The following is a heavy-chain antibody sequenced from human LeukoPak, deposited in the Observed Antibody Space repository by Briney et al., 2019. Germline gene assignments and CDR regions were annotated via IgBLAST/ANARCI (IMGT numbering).Heavy chain of an antibody. Sequence: PGGSLRLSCAASGFTFDDYAMHWVRQAPGKGLEWVSGISWNSGGIGYADSVKGRFTISRDNAKNSLYLQMNSLRAEDMALYFCAKDIGYSYGYGLDYWGQGTLVTVSS. CDR1: GFTFDDYA. V-gene: IGHV3-9*03. CDR3: AKDIGYSYGYGLDY. D-gene: IGHD5-18*01. J-gene: IGHJ4*02. CDR2: ISWNSGGI.